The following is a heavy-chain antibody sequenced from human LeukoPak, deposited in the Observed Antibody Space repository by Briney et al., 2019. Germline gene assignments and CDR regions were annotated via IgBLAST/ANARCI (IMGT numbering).Heavy chain of an antibody. CDR1: GFTFGDYA. V-gene: IGHV3-49*04. D-gene: IGHD6-13*01. CDR2: IGSKAYGGTT. CDR3: TRVGIAAAGYYFDY. Sequence: GGSLRLSCTASGFTFGDYAMSWVRQAPGKGLEWVGFIGSKAYGGTTEYAASVKGRFTISRDDSKSIAYLQMNSLKTEDTAVYYCTRVGIAAAGYYFDYWGQGTLVTVSS. J-gene: IGHJ4*02.